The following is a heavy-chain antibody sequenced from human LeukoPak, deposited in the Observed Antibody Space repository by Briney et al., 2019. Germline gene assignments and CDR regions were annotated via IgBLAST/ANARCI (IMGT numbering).Heavy chain of an antibody. Sequence: GGSLRLSCAASGFTFDDYGMSWVRQGPGKGLEWVSGINWNGGNTGYADSVKGRFTISRDNAKNSLYLQMSSLRAEDTAVYYCARDGWSTIFGVVITFDYWGQGTLVTVSS. J-gene: IGHJ4*02. CDR1: GFTFDDYG. CDR2: INWNGGNT. D-gene: IGHD3-3*01. CDR3: ARDGWSTIFGVVITFDY. V-gene: IGHV3-20*04.